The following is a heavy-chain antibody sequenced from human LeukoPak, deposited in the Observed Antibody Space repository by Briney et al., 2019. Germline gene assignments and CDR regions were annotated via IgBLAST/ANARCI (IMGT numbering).Heavy chain of an antibody. D-gene: IGHD5-18*01. Sequence: ASVKVSCKASGYTFTSYGIRWVRQAPGQGLEWMGWISAYNGNTNYAEKLQGRVTMTTDTSTSTAYMELRSLRSDDTAVYYCARGPPGEQRGYSYGYDWFDPWGQGTLVTVSS. CDR1: GYTFTSYG. CDR2: ISAYNGNT. J-gene: IGHJ5*02. CDR3: ARGPPGEQRGYSYGYDWFDP. V-gene: IGHV1-18*01.